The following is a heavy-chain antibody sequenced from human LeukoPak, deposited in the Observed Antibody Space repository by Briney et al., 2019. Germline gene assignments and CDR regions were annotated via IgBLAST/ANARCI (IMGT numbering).Heavy chain of an antibody. Sequence: ASETLSLTCTVSSGSINNYYWSWIRQPAGKGLEWIGRIYTSGSTNYNPSLKSRVTMLVDTSKTQFSLKLSSVTAADTAVYYCARVRAAAIPYYFDSWGQGTLVTVSS. V-gene: IGHV4-4*07. CDR1: SGSINNYY. CDR2: IYTSGST. D-gene: IGHD6-13*01. J-gene: IGHJ4*02. CDR3: ARVRAAAIPYYFDS.